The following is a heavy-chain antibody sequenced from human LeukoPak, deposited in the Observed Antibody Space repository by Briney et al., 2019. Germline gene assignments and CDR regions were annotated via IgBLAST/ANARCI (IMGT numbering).Heavy chain of an antibody. Sequence: SQTLSLTCTVSGGSISSGSYYWSWIRQPAGKGLEWIGRIYTSGSTYYNPSLKSRVTISVDTSKKQFSLRLISVTAADTAVYYCVSGRWSGYYFDTWGRGTRVTVSS. J-gene: IGHJ4*02. V-gene: IGHV4-61*02. CDR1: GGSISSGSYY. D-gene: IGHD3-3*01. CDR3: VSGRWSGYYFDT. CDR2: IYTSGST.